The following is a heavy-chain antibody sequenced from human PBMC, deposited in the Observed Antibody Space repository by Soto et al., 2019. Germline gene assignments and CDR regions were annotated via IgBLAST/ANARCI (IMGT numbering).Heavy chain of an antibody. CDR2: ISAYNGNT. V-gene: IGHV1-18*04. J-gene: IGHJ4*02. CDR3: ARWGVLALYPLRSYTEDDYFDY. D-gene: IGHD2-2*02. CDR1: GYTFTSYG. Sequence: ASVKVSCKASGYTFTSYGISWVRQAPGQGLEWMGWISAYNGNTNYAQKLQGRVTMTTDTSTSTAYMELRSLRPDDTAVYYCARWGVLALYPLRSYTEDDYFDYWGQGTLVTVSS.